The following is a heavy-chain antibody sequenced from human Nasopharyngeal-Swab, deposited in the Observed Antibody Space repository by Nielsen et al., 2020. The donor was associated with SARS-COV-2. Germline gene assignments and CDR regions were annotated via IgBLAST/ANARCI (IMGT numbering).Heavy chain of an antibody. CDR3: ARDGALGVTKGGRISRIDY. CDR2: ISGSGGST. D-gene: IGHD2-21*02. CDR1: GFTFSSYA. J-gene: IGHJ4*02. Sequence: GESLKISCAASGFTFSSYAMSWVRQAPGKGLEWVSAISGSGGSTYYADSVKGRFTISRDNSKNTLYLQMNSLRAEDTAVYYCARDGALGVTKGGRISRIDYWGQGTLVTVSS. V-gene: IGHV3-23*01.